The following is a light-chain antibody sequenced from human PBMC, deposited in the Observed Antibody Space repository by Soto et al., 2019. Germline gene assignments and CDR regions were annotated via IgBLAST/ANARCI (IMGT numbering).Light chain of an antibody. Sequence: DIQMTQSPSSLSASVGDRVTITCRASQSIVTYLNWYLQKPGKAPKLLIYAASNLQSGVPSRLSGSGSGTDVTLTISSLQPEDFATYFCQQSYSTPPWTFGQGTKVDIK. CDR1: QSIVTY. J-gene: IGKJ1*01. V-gene: IGKV1-39*01. CDR2: AAS. CDR3: QQSYSTPPWT.